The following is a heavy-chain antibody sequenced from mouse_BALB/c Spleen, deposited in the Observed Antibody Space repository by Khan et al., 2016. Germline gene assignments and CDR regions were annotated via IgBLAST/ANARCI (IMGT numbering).Heavy chain of an antibody. Sequence: QIQLVQSGPALKKPGETVKISCKASGYTFTNYGMNWVKQAPGMGLKWMGWINTNTGEPTYAEEFKGRFAFSLDTSASTAYLQNNNHRNEDTATSSSSRSPCGYHCAGFAYWGQGTLVAVSA. CDR1: GYTFTNYG. J-gene: IGHJ3*01. CDR2: INTNTGEP. V-gene: IGHV9-3*02. D-gene: IGHD2-2*01. CDR3: SRSPCGYHCAGFAY.